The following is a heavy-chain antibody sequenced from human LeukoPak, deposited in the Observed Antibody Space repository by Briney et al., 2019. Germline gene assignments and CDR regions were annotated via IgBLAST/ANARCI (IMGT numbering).Heavy chain of an antibody. V-gene: IGHV4-34*01. J-gene: IGHJ4*02. D-gene: IGHD6-13*01. CDR1: GGSFSGYY. CDR2: INHSGST. CDR3: ARNLIPEQLVLNF. Sequence: SETLSLTCAVYGGSFSGYYWSWIRQPPGKGLEWIGEINHSGSTNYNPSLKSRVTISVDTSKNQFTLNLKSVTPEDTAVYYCARNLIPEQLVLNFWGQGTLVTVSS.